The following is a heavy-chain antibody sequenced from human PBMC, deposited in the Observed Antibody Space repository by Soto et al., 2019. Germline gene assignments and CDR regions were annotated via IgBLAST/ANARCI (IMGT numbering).Heavy chain of an antibody. V-gene: IGHV1-69*13. CDR2: IIPIIGTP. D-gene: IGHD3-10*01. CDR3: ARDLEFRDGNISHLDY. J-gene: IGHJ4*02. CDR1: GGTFRNHV. Sequence: ASVKVSCKASGGTFRNHVFNWVRQAPGQGLEWMRGIIPIIGTPNYAQKFQGRVTITADASTNTVYLEVSSLRSQDTAVYYCARDLEFRDGNISHLDYWGQGTLVTVSS.